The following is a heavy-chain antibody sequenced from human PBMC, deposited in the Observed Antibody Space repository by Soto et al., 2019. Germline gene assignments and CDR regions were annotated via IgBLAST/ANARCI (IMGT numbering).Heavy chain of an antibody. J-gene: IGHJ6*02. Sequence: PGGSLRLSCAASGFTFSSYAMSWVRQAPGKGLEWVSAISGSGGSTYYADSVKGRFTISRDNSKSTLYLQMNSLRAEDTAVYYCATDTAGGSSGWYYYYYGMDVWGQGTTVTVSS. CDR1: GFTFSSYA. D-gene: IGHD6-19*01. CDR2: ISGSGGST. V-gene: IGHV3-23*01. CDR3: ATDTAGGSSGWYYYYYGMDV.